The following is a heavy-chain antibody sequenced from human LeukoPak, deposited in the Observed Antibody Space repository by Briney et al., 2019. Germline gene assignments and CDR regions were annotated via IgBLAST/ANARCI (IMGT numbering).Heavy chain of an antibody. CDR2: ISYDGSNK. D-gene: IGHD6-6*01. Sequence: GSLRLSCAASGFTFSSYGMHWVRQAPGKGLEWVAVISYDGSNKYYADSVKGRFTISRDNSKNTLYLQMNSLRAEDTAVYYCAKAGSAARPFDYWGQGTLVTVSS. CDR1: GFTFSSYG. V-gene: IGHV3-30*18. CDR3: AKAGSAARPFDY. J-gene: IGHJ4*02.